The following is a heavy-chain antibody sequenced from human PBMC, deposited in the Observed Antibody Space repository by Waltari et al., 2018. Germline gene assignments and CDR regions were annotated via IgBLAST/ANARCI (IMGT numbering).Heavy chain of an antibody. V-gene: IGHV1-2*02. D-gene: IGHD3-10*01. Sequence: QVQLVQSGAEVKNPGAAVKVSCKASGYTFTGHYIPWVRQAPGQGLEWMGWINPNSGGTNYARKFQGRVTMTRDTSISTAYMELSRLRSDDTAVYYCAGAMVRGVIISSIDYWGQGTLVTVSS. CDR1: GYTFTGHY. J-gene: IGHJ4*02. CDR3: AGAMVRGVIISSIDY. CDR2: INPNSGGT.